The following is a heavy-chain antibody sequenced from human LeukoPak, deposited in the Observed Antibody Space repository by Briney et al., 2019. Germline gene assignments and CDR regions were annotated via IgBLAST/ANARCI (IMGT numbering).Heavy chain of an antibody. CDR2: IYHSGST. V-gene: IGHV4-38-2*02. D-gene: IGHD6-13*01. CDR1: GYSISSGYY. Sequence: SETLSLTCTVSGYSISSGYYWGWIRQPPGKGLEWIGSIYHSGSTNYNPSLKSRVTISVDTSKNQFSLKLSSVTAADTAVYYCASGGSSWYFDYWGQGTLVTVSS. J-gene: IGHJ4*02. CDR3: ASGGSSWYFDY.